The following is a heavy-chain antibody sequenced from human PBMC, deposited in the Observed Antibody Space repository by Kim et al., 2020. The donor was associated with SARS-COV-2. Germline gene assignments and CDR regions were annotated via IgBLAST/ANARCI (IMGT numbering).Heavy chain of an antibody. CDR2: ISAYNGNT. V-gene: IGHV1-18*04. Sequence: ASVKVSCKASGYTFTSYGISWVRQAPGQGLEWMGWISAYNGNTNYAQKLQGRVTMTTDTSTSTAYMELRSLRSDDTAVYYCARDRYSSRRGVGFDYWGQGTLVTVSS. D-gene: IGHD6-13*01. CDR3: ARDRYSSRRGVGFDY. CDR1: GYTFTSYG. J-gene: IGHJ4*02.